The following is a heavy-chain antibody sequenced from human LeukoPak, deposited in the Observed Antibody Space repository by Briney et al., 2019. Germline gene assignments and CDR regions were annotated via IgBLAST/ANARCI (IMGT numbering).Heavy chain of an antibody. D-gene: IGHD3-3*01. Sequence: ASVKVSCKASGYTFTIYYMHWVRQAPGQGLEWMGIINPSGGSTSYAQKFQGRVTMTRDTSTSTVYMELSSLRSEDTAVYYCASHYDFWSGYPFYYYYMDVWGKGTTVTVSS. V-gene: IGHV1-46*01. CDR1: GYTFTIYY. CDR2: INPSGGST. J-gene: IGHJ6*03. CDR3: ASHYDFWSGYPFYYYYMDV.